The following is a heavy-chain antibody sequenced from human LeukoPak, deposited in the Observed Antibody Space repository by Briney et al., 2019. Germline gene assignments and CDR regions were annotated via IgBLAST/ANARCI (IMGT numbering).Heavy chain of an antibody. CDR1: GFTFDDYA. Sequence: GRSLRLSCAASGFTFDDYAMHWVRQAPGKGLEWVSGISWNSGYIGYADSVKGRFTISRDNAKNSLYLQMNSLRAEDTALYYCAKDVSDWGQGTLVTVSS. CDR3: AKDVSD. V-gene: IGHV3-9*01. J-gene: IGHJ4*02. D-gene: IGHD5/OR15-5a*01. CDR2: ISWNSGYI.